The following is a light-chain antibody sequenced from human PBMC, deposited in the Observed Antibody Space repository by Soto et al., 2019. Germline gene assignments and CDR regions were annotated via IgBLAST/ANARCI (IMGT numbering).Light chain of an antibody. CDR1: QSVNDYY. J-gene: IGKJ1*01. CDR2: GTS. V-gene: IGKV3-20*01. Sequence: EIVLTQSPGTLSLSPGERATLSCRASQSVNDYYLAWYQQKPGQAPRLLIYGTSNRATGIPDRFSGSGSGTDFTLTISRLEPEDFAVYYCHQCGYSPWTFGQGTKVETK. CDR3: HQCGYSPWT.